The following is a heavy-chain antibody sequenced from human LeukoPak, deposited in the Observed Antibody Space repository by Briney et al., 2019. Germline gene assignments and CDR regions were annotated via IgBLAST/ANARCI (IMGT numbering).Heavy chain of an antibody. D-gene: IGHD5-12*01. CDR3: ARLAYSGYDQNWFDP. J-gene: IGHJ5*02. CDR1: GYTFTGYY. Sequence: ASVKVSCKASGYTFTGYYMHWVRQAPGQGLEWMGWINPNSGGTNYAQKFQGRVTMTRDTSISTAYMELSRLRSDDTAVYYCARLAYSGYDQNWFDPWGQGTLVTVSS. CDR2: INPNSGGT. V-gene: IGHV1-2*02.